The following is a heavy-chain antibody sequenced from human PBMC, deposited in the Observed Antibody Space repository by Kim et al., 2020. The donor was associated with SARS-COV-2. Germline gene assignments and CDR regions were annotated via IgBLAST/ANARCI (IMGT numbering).Heavy chain of an antibody. CDR1: GFTFSSYA. V-gene: IGHV3-23*01. CDR2: ISGSGGST. CDR3: AKARRNGSNSSSFGRWFDP. D-gene: IGHD6-13*01. J-gene: IGHJ5*02. Sequence: GGSLRLSCAASGFTFSSYAMSWVRQAPGKGLEWVSAISGSGGSTYYADSVKGRFTISRDNSKNTLYLQMNSLRAEDTAVYYCAKARRNGSNSSSFGRWFDPWGQGTLVTVSS.